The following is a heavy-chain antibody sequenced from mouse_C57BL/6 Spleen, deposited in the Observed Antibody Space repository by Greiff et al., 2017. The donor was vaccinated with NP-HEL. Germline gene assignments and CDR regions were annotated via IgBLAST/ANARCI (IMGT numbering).Heavy chain of an antibody. J-gene: IGHJ2*01. CDR2: LWSGGST. D-gene: IGHD1-1*02. Sequence: VQLVESGPGLVQPSQSLSITCTVSGFSLTSYGVHWVRQSPGKGLEWLGVLWSGGSTDYNAAFITRLSISKDNSKCQVFFRVNSLQADDTAIYYCARGGVAKYYFDYWGQGTTLTVSS. CDR1: GFSLTSYG. V-gene: IGHV2-2*01. CDR3: ARGGVAKYYFDY.